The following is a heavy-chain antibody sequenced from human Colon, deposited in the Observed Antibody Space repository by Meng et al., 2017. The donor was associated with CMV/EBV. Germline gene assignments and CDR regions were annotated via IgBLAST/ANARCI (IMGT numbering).Heavy chain of an antibody. CDR2: IIPIVGTA. J-gene: IGHJ4*02. Sequence: SVKVSCKASGGTFSSYTINWVRQAPGQGLEWMGKIIPIVGTATYAQKFQGRVTMTRDTSTSTVYMELSSLRSEDTAVYYCARVGQAGYCSSTSCYKGVDYWGQGTLVTVSS. D-gene: IGHD2-2*02. CDR3: ARVGQAGYCSSTSCYKGVDY. CDR1: GGTFSSYT. V-gene: IGHV1-69*08.